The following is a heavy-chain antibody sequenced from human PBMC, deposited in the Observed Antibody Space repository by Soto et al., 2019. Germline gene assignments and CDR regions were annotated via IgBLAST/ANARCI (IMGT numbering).Heavy chain of an antibody. Sequence: GGSLRLSCAASGFTFSDYYMSWIRQAPGKGLEWVSYISSSGSTIYYASSVKGRFTISRYNAMSSLYLQVNSLRAEDTAVYYCSRYACGGDCWFDYWGQGTLVTVSS. J-gene: IGHJ4*02. D-gene: IGHD2-21*02. V-gene: IGHV3-11*01. CDR3: SRYACGGDCWFDY. CDR2: ISSSGSTI. CDR1: GFTFSDYY.